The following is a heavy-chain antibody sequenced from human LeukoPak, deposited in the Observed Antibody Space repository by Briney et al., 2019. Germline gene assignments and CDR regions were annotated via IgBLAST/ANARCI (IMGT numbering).Heavy chain of an antibody. CDR2: IIPIFGTA. Sequence: SVKVPCKASGGTFSSYAISWVRQAPGQGLEWMGGIIPIFGTANYAQKFQGRVTITADESTSTAYMELSSLRSEDTAVYYCARMFGNHYYHSKTTAWFDPWGQGTLVTVSS. V-gene: IGHV1-69*01. J-gene: IGHJ5*02. CDR1: GGTFSSYA. CDR3: ARMFGNHYYHSKTTAWFDP. D-gene: IGHD3-22*01.